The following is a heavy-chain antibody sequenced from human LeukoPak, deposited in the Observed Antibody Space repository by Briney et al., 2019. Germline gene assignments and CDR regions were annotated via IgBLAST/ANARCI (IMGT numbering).Heavy chain of an antibody. CDR1: GFTFSSHW. D-gene: IGHD5-18*01. CDR3: ARDLSGIAGYTYGRGIDY. V-gene: IGHV3-7*01. CDR2: IKKDGSEK. J-gene: IGHJ4*02. Sequence: GGSLRLSCAASGFTFSSHWMSWVRQAPGKGLEWVTNIKKDGSEKYYVDAVKGRFTISRDNAKTSLYLQMNSLRAEDTAVYYCARDLSGIAGYTYGRGIDYWGQGTLVTVSS.